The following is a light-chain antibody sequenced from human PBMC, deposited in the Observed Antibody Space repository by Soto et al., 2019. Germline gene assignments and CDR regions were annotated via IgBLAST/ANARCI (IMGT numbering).Light chain of an antibody. CDR2: DAS. V-gene: IGKV1-5*01. CDR3: QQYNSYSGT. J-gene: IGKJ1*01. CDR1: QSISSW. Sequence: IHMTQSPSTLSSSVGYRVTITCRASQSISSWLAWYQQKPGKAPKLLIYDASSLESGVPSRFSGSGSGTEFTLTISSLQPDDFATYYCQQYNSYSGTFGQGTKVDIK.